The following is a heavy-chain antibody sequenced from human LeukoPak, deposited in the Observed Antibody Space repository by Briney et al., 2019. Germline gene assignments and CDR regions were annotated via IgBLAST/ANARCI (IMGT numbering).Heavy chain of an antibody. CDR2: IHYSGST. Sequence: PSETLSLTCTVSGDSITSYYWSWIRQPPGKGLEWIGYIHYSGSTNYNPSLKSRVTISIDTSKNQFSLKLSSVTAADTAVYYCARSMVTTSPDWIDPWGQGTLVTVSS. CDR1: GDSITSYY. D-gene: IGHD4/OR15-4a*01. V-gene: IGHV4-59*01. CDR3: ARSMVTTSPDWIDP. J-gene: IGHJ5*02.